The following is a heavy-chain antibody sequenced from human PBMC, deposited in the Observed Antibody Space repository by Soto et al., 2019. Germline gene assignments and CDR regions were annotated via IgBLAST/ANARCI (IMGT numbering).Heavy chain of an antibody. J-gene: IGHJ2*01. Sequence: QVQLVQSGAEVKKPGSSVTVSCKASGGTFSGYTISWVRQAPGQGLEWMGGIIPIFGTANYAQKFQGRVTITADEYTSTAYMELSSLRSEDTAVYYCARGNHRWLQLWYFDLWGRGTLVTVSS. CDR2: IIPIFGTA. V-gene: IGHV1-69*12. CDR1: GGTFSGYT. CDR3: ARGNHRWLQLWYFDL. D-gene: IGHD5-12*01.